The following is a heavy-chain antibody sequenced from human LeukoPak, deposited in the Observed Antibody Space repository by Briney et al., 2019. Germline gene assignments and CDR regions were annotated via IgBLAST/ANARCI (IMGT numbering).Heavy chain of an antibody. D-gene: IGHD2-21*01. V-gene: IGHV4-4*09. CDR2: VYSSGST. CDR1: GGSISSYY. CDR3: ARPDRWLFPFDY. J-gene: IGHJ4*02. Sequence: SETLSLTCTVSGGSISSYYWSWIRQPPGKGLEWIGYVYSSGSTNYNPSLKSRVSMSVDTSRNDFSLKLTSVTAADTAVYYCARPDRWLFPFDYWGQGTLVTVSS.